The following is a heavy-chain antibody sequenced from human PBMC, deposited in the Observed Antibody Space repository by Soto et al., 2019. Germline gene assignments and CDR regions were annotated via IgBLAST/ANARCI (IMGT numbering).Heavy chain of an antibody. CDR2: ISGSGGST. Sequence: GGSLRLSCAASGFTFSSYAMSWVRQAPGKGLEWVSAISGSGGSTYYADSVKGRFTISRDNSKNTLYLQMNSLRAEDTAVYYCAKNGGDDYYYYMDVWGKGTTVTVSS. J-gene: IGHJ6*03. CDR1: GFTFSSYA. D-gene: IGHD2-21*02. CDR3: AKNGGDDYYYYMDV. V-gene: IGHV3-23*01.